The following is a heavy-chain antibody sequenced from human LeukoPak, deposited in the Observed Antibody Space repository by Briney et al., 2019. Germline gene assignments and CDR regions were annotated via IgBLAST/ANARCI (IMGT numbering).Heavy chain of an antibody. D-gene: IGHD6-13*01. CDR2: FSGSGGST. V-gene: IGHV3-23*01. CDR1: GFTFSTYA. CDR3: AKDSPTYSSSWYGVDY. Sequence: PGGSLRLSCAASGFTFSTYAMSWVRQAPGKGREWVSAFSGSGGSTYYAGSVKGRLTISRDNSKSTLYLQMNSLRAEDTAIYYCAKDSPTYSSSWYGVDYWGQGTLVTVSS. J-gene: IGHJ4*02.